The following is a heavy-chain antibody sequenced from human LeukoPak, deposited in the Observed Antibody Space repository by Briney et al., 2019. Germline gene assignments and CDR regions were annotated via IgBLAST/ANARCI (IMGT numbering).Heavy chain of an antibody. CDR1: GFSFDDLG. CDR3: ARAVCPTIKFCDSSYFMDV. V-gene: IGHV3-20*04. D-gene: IGHD6-6*01. Sequence: RPGGSLGLSCAASGFSFDDLGMTWVRQVPGKGLEWVAGINWNGASTGYADSVRGRFTISRDNAKNSLYLQMNSLRAEDTALYYCARAVCPTIKFCDSSYFMDVWGKGTTVNVS. CDR2: INWNGAST. J-gene: IGHJ6*03.